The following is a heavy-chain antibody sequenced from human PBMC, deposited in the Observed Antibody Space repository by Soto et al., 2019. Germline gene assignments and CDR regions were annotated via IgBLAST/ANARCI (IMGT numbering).Heavy chain of an antibody. Sequence: PSETLSPTCAVYGGSFSGYYWSWIRQPPGKGLEWIGEINHSGSTNYNPSLKSRVTISVDTSKNQFSLKLSSVTAADTAVYYCARGRNTAMGTYYCNGMDVWGQGTTVTVSS. J-gene: IGHJ6*02. CDR3: ARGRNTAMGTYYCNGMDV. V-gene: IGHV4-34*01. D-gene: IGHD5-18*01. CDR2: INHSGST. CDR1: GGSFSGYY.